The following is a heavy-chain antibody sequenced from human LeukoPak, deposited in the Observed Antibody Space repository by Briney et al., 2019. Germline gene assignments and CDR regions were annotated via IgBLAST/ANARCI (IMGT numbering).Heavy chain of an antibody. CDR1: GFXFSRYW. D-gene: IGHD6-19*01. J-gene: IGHJ4*02. Sequence: PGGSLRLSCAASGFXFSRYWMSWVRQAPGKGLEWVANIKTDGSEKYYVDSLKGRFIISRDNAKNSLYLQMNSLRAEDTAVYYCARDWDGSGWPIDYWGQGTLVTVSS. CDR2: IKTDGSEK. CDR3: ARDWDGSGWPIDY. V-gene: IGHV3-7*05.